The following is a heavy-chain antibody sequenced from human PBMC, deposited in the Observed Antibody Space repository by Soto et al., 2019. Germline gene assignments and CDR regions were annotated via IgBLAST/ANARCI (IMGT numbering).Heavy chain of an antibody. Sequence: PGGSLRLSCAAAGFSFSSYAMSWVRQAPGKGLEWVSAISGSGGSTYYADSVKGRFTISRDNSKNTLYLQMNSLRAEDTAVYYCAKDRREWDDSSAYYYTPDAFDIWGQGTMVTASS. CDR2: ISGSGGST. CDR1: GFSFSSYA. J-gene: IGHJ3*02. CDR3: AKDRREWDDSSAYYYTPDAFDI. V-gene: IGHV3-23*01. D-gene: IGHD3-22*01.